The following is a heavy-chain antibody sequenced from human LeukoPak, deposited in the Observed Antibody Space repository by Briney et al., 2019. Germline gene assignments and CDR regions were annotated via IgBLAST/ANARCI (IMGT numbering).Heavy chain of an antibody. V-gene: IGHV4-31*03. CDR3: ARDVRYGDYAYYFDC. CDR2: IYYSGST. D-gene: IGHD4-17*01. Sequence: SQTLSLTCTVSVGSISIGGYYWSWIRQHPGKGLEWIGYIYYSGSTYYNPSLKSRVTISVDTSKNQFSLKLSSVTAADTAVYYCARDVRYGDYAYYFDCWGQGTLVTVSS. CDR1: VGSISIGGYY. J-gene: IGHJ4*02.